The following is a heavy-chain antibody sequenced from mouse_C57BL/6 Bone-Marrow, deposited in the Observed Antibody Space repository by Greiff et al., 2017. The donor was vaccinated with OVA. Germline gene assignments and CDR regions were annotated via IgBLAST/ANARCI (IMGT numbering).Heavy chain of an antibody. CDR1: GYTFTSYW. CDR2: IYPRSGST. J-gene: IGHJ3*01. Sequence: QVQLQQPGAELVKPGASVKMSCKASGYTFTSYWITWVKQRPGQGLEWIGDIYPRSGSTNYNEKFKSKATLTVDTSSSTAYMQLSSLTSEDSAVYYCAGGYYGSSYAWFAYWGQGTLVTVSA. D-gene: IGHD1-1*01. CDR3: AGGYYGSSYAWFAY. V-gene: IGHV1-55*01.